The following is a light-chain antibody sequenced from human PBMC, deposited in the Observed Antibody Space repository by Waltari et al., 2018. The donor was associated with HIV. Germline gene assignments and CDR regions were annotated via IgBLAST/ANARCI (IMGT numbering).Light chain of an antibody. CDR2: WAS. J-gene: IGKJ1*01. CDR3: QQYFSTPWT. Sequence: DIVMPQSPDSLAASLGERATINCKSNQTVLYTSNTKNYLAWYQQKQGQPPKLLIYWASTRESGVPDRFSGSGSGTDFTLTIRSLQAEDVAVYYCQQYFSTPWTFGQGTKVEIK. V-gene: IGKV4-1*01. CDR1: QTVLYTSNTKNY.